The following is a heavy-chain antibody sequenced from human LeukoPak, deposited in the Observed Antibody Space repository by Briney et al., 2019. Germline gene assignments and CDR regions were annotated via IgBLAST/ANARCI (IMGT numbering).Heavy chain of an antibody. J-gene: IGHJ4*02. CDR1: GFTFSSYA. Sequence: GGSLRLSCAASGFTFSSYAMHWVRQAPGKGLEWVAVISCDGSNKYYADSVKGRFTISRDNSKNTLYLQMNSLRAEDTAVYYCARGRGEWELLTSFDYWGQGTLVTVSS. D-gene: IGHD1-26*01. CDR2: ISCDGSNK. CDR3: ARGRGEWELLTSFDY. V-gene: IGHV3-30*14.